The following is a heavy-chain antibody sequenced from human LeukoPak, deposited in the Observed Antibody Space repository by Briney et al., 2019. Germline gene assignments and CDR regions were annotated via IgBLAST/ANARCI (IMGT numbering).Heavy chain of an antibody. CDR3: ASRGR. V-gene: IGHV4-34*01. CDR2: INHSGST. Sequence: GSLRLSCAASGFTFSSYGMHWIRQPPGKGLEWIGEINHSGSTNYNPSLKSRVTISVDTSKNQFSLKLSSLTAADTAVYYCASRGRWGQGTLVTVSS. J-gene: IGHJ4*02. CDR1: GFTFSSYG.